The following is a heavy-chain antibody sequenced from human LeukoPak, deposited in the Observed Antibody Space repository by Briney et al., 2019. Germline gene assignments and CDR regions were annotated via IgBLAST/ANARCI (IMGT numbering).Heavy chain of an antibody. CDR2: ISSSGSTI. J-gene: IGHJ4*02. CDR3: ARVIARYSYGYAEGVDY. Sequence: PGGSLRLSCAASGFTFSDYYVSWIRQAPGKGLEWVSYISSSGSTIYYADSVKGRFTVSRDNAKNSLYLQMNSLRAEDTAVYYCARVIARYSYGYAEGVDYWGQGTLVTVSS. V-gene: IGHV3-11*01. CDR1: GFTFSDYY. D-gene: IGHD5-18*01.